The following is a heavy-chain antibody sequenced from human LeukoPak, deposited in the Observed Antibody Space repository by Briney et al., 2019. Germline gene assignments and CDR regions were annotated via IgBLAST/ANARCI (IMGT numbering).Heavy chain of an antibody. CDR2: ISAYNGNT. D-gene: IGHD2-2*01. Sequence: ASVKVSCKASGGTFSSYAISWVRQAPGQGLEWMGWISAYNGNTNYAQKLQGRVTMTTDTSTSTAYMELRSLRSDDTAVYYCARDLRRGSTVPAWFDPWGQGTLVTVSS. V-gene: IGHV1-18*01. CDR3: ARDLRRGSTVPAWFDP. J-gene: IGHJ5*02. CDR1: GGTFSSYA.